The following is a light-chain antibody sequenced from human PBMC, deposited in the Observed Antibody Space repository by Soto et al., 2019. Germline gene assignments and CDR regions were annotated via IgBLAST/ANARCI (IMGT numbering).Light chain of an antibody. Sequence: DIQMTQSPSSLSASVGDRVTITCRASETIDTYLNWYQQKPGKAPRLLIYFASSLQSGVPARFSGSGSGTEFTLTISSLQREDFATYFCQQDYNFPRTFGLGTKLEIK. CDR2: FAS. V-gene: IGKV1-39*01. J-gene: IGKJ1*01. CDR1: ETIDTY. CDR3: QQDYNFPRT.